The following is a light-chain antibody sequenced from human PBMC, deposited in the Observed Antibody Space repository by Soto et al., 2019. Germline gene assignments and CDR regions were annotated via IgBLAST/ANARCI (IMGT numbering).Light chain of an antibody. CDR1: SSDVGGYNY. Sequence: QSVLTQPPSASGSPGQSVTISCTGTSSDVGGYNYVSWYQQHPGKAPELMIYDVTKRPSGVPDRFSGSKSGNTASLTVSGLQAEDEADYYCSSYAGSNNFVVFGGGTKLTVL. V-gene: IGLV2-8*01. J-gene: IGLJ2*01. CDR3: SSYAGSNNFVV. CDR2: DVT.